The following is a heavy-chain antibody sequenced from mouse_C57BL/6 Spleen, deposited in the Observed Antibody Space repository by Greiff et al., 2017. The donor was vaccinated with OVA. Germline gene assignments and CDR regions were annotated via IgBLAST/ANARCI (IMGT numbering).Heavy chain of an antibody. V-gene: IGHV1-15*01. CDR2: IDPETGGT. J-gene: IGHJ3*01. D-gene: IGHD2-5*01. CDR1: GYTFTDYE. CDR3: TRISNYWFAY. Sequence: QVQLQQSGAELVRPGASVTLSCKASGYTFTDYEMHWVKQTPVHGLEWIGAIDPETGGTAYNQKFKGKAILTADKSSSTAYMELRSLTSEDSAVYYCTRISNYWFAYWGQGTLVTVSA.